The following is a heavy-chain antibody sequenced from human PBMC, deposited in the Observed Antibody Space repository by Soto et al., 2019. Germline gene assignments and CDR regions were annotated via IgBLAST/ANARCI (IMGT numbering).Heavy chain of an antibody. J-gene: IGHJ6*02. Sequence: GGSLRLSCAASGFTFSSYAMSWVRQAPGKGLEWVSAISGSGGSTYYADSVKGRFTISRDNSKNTLYLQMNSLRAEDTAVYYCAKKQVPFGVVTRVIRYYFGMDVWGQGTTVTVSS. CDR1: GFTFSSYA. D-gene: IGHD3-3*01. CDR2: ISGSGGST. CDR3: AKKQVPFGVVTRVIRYYFGMDV. V-gene: IGHV3-23*01.